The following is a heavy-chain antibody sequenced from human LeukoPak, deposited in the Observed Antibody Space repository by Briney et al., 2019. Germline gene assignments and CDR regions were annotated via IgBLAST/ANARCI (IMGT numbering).Heavy chain of an antibody. CDR3: ARDNGYYDYVWGSYRDDPPPRTINDY. J-gene: IGHJ4*02. CDR1: GYTFTSYD. CDR2: MNPNSGNT. D-gene: IGHD3-16*02. V-gene: IGHV1-8*01. Sequence: ASVKVSCKASGYTFTSYDINWVRQATGQGLEWMGWMNPNSGNTGYAQKFQGRVTITADKSTSTAYMELSSLRSEDTAVYYCARDNGYYDYVWGSYRDDPPPRTINDYWGQGPLVTVSS.